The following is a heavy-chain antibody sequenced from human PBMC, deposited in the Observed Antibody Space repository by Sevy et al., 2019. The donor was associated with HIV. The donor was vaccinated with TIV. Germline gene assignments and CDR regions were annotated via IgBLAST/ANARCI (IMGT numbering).Heavy chain of an antibody. J-gene: IGHJ6*02. V-gene: IGHV3-7*04. CDR3: AGGYRYGTHHYYGLDV. CDR2: IEEDGSEK. D-gene: IGHD5-18*01. Sequence: GGSLRLSCAASTFTFSNYWMSWVRQAPGKGLQWVANIEEDGSEKYYVDSVKGRFTISRDNTKNSLYLQMNGLRGEDTAVYYGAGGYRYGTHHYYGLDVWAQGTTVTVSS. CDR1: TFTFSNYW.